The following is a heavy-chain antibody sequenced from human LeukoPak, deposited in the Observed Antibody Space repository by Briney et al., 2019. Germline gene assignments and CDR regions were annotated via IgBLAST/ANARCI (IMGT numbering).Heavy chain of an antibody. D-gene: IGHD3-10*01. CDR3: ARGLVVRGLYGIDV. V-gene: IGHV4-30-2*01. J-gene: IGHJ6*02. Sequence: PSQTLSLTCTVSGGSISSGGYYWSWIRQPPGKGLEWIGYIYHSGSTYYNPSLKSRVTISVDRSKNQFSLKLSSVTAADTAVYYCARGLVVRGLYGIDVWGQGTTVTVSS. CDR2: IYHSGST. CDR1: GGSISSGGYY.